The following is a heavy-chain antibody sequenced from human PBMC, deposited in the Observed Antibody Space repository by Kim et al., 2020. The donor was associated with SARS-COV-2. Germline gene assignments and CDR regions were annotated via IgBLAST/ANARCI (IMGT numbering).Heavy chain of an antibody. J-gene: IGHJ4*02. D-gene: IGHD2-2*01. CDR3: SRGGWVDQGDY. V-gene: IGHV3-21*01. CDR1: GFTFSRYS. CDR2: ISSSGRDI. Sequence: GGSLRLSCAASGFTFSRYSMNWVRQAPGKGLEWVSSISSSGRDIYYADPLKGRFTISRDNARNSLYLQMNSLTAEDTAVYFCSRGGWVDQGDYWGQGTLVTVSS.